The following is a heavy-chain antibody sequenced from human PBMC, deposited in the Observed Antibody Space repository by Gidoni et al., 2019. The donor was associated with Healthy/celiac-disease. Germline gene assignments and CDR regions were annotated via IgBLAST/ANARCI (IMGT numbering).Heavy chain of an antibody. CDR3: AKYRYYDILTGYPQGGYFDL. CDR2: ISGSGGST. D-gene: IGHD3-9*01. V-gene: IGHV3-23*01. J-gene: IGHJ2*01. Sequence: EVQMLESGGGLVQPGGSLRLSCEASGVTFSSYAMSWVRQAPGKGLECVSAISGSGGSTDYADSVKGRFTISRDNSKTTLYLQMNSLRAEDTAVYYCAKYRYYDILTGYPQGGYFDLWGRGTLVTVSS. CDR1: GVTFSSYA.